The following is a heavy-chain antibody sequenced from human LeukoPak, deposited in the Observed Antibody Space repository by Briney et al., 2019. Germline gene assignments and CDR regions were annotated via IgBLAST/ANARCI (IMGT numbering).Heavy chain of an antibody. D-gene: IGHD3-10*01. CDR3: ARDDNGSGGYYGMDV. CDR1: GGSIRSGGHY. J-gene: IGHJ6*02. Sequence: PSQTLSLTCTVSGGSIRSGGHYWSWIRQHPGKGLEWIGYIYYSGSTYYNPSLKSRLTISVDTSKNHFSLRLSSVTAADTAVYYCARDDNGSGGYYGMDVWGQGALVTVSS. V-gene: IGHV4-31*03. CDR2: IYYSGST.